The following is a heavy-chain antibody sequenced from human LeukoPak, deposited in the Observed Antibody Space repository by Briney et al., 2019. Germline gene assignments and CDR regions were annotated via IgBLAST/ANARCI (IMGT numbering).Heavy chain of an antibody. CDR2: IYYSGST. D-gene: IGHD3-22*01. Sequence: PSETLSLTCTVSGGSISSYYWSWIRQPPGKGLEWIGYIYYSGSTNYNPSLKSRVTISVDTSKNQFSLKLSSVTAADTAVYYCARGSSSGYYPLNFDYWGQGTLVTVSS. V-gene: IGHV4-59*01. J-gene: IGHJ4*02. CDR3: ARGSSSGYYPLNFDY. CDR1: GGSISSYY.